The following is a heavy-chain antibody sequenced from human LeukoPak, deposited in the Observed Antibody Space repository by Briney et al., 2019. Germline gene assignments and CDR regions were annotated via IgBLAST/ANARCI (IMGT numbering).Heavy chain of an antibody. CDR3: AKSFGPVIAAAGTGAD. CDR1: GFTFSSYA. D-gene: IGHD6-13*01. J-gene: IGHJ4*02. V-gene: IGHV3-23*01. CDR2: ISGSGIST. Sequence: GGSLRLSCAASGFTFSSYAMSWVRQAPGKGLEWVSGISGSGISTYYADSVTGRFTISRDNSKNTLYLQMNSLRAEDTAVYYCAKSFGPVIAAAGTGADWGQGILVTVSS.